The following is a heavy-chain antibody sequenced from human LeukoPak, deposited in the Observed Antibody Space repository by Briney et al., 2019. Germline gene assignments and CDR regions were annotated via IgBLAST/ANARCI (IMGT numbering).Heavy chain of an antibody. CDR1: GFTFSSYS. V-gene: IGHV3-21*01. CDR2: ITSGSSYI. Sequence: GGSLRLSCAASGFTFSSYSMNWVRQAPGKGLEWVSSITSGSSYIYYADSVKGRFTISRDNAKSSLYLQMDSLRAEDTAVYYCARDPYSGNYGAYYYYYMDVWGKGTTVTISS. CDR3: ARDPYSGNYGAYYYYYMDV. J-gene: IGHJ6*03. D-gene: IGHD1-26*01.